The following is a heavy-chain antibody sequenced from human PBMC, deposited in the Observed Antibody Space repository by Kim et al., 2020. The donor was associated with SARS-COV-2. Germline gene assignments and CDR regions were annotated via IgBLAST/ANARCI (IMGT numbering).Heavy chain of an antibody. CDR3: ARTNGSNDN. Sequence: SETFDRESVKSRFNLSRDSAKNSLYLQMNNLRVEDTAVYYCARTNGSNDNWGQGILVTVSS. V-gene: IGHV3-7*03. D-gene: IGHD2-8*01. CDR2: SET. J-gene: IGHJ4*02.